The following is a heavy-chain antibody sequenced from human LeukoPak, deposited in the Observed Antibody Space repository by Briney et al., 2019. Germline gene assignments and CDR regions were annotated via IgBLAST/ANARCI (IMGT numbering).Heavy chain of an antibody. Sequence: SETLSLTCTVSGVSISSYYWSWIRQPAGKGLEWIGRIHTSGSTNYNPALKSRVTMSEDTSRNQFSLKLSSVTAADTAVYYCARVYDSGSQAYFYYMDVWGKGTTVTISS. V-gene: IGHV4-4*07. J-gene: IGHJ6*03. CDR2: IHTSGST. D-gene: IGHD3-10*01. CDR1: GVSISSYY. CDR3: ARVYDSGSQAYFYYMDV.